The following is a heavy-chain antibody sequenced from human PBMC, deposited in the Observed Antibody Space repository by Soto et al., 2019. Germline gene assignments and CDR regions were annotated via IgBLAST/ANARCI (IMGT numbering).Heavy chain of an antibody. CDR2: ISSSGSTI. Sequence: PGGSLRLSCAAAGFTFSSYEMNWVRQAPGKGLEWVSYISSSGSTIYYADSVKGRFTISRDNAKNSLYLQMNSLRAEDTAVYYCARWGPYYDILTGYYYYYYCGMDVWGQGTTVTVSS. CDR3: ARWGPYYDILTGYYYYYYCGMDV. V-gene: IGHV3-48*03. J-gene: IGHJ6*02. D-gene: IGHD3-9*01. CDR1: GFTFSSYE.